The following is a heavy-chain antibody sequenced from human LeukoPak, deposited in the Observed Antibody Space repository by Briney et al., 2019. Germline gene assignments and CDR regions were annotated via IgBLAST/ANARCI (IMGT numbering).Heavy chain of an antibody. D-gene: IGHD5-18*01. CDR1: GYTFTRYD. CDR2: MNPNSGNT. CDR3: AKDRVTYDTTMAYY. J-gene: IGHJ4*02. V-gene: IGHV1-8*01. Sequence: VASVTVSCKASGYTFTRYDINWVRQATGQGLEWMGWMNPNSGNTGYAQKFQGRVTMTRNTSISTAYMELSSLRSEDTAVYYCAKDRVTYDTTMAYYWGQGTLVTVSS.